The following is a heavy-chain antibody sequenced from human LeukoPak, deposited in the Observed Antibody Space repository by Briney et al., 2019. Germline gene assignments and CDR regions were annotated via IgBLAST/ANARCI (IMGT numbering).Heavy chain of an antibody. CDR1: GFTFSSYG. Sequence: GGSLRLSCAASGFTFSSYGMHWVRQAPGKGLEWVAFIRYDGSNKYYADSVKGRFTISRDNSKNTLYLQMNSLRAEDTAVYYCARHIVVVPAATLGRYFDLWGRGTLVTVSS. CDR2: IRYDGSNK. J-gene: IGHJ2*01. D-gene: IGHD2-2*01. CDR3: ARHIVVVPAATLGRYFDL. V-gene: IGHV3-30*02.